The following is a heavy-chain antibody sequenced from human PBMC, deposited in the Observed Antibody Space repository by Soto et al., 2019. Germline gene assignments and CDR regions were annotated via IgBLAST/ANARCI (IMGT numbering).Heavy chain of an antibody. Sequence: QVQLVESGGGVVQPGRSLRLSCVGSGFIFSNNGMHWVRQAPGKGLEWVAFMSYDGSEKFYGDSVKGRFTISRDNSERTLYLHMSSLRGDDTAVYYCAIVRVKVSSRDQWGQGTQVTVSS. CDR2: MSYDGSEK. J-gene: IGHJ4*02. CDR3: AIVRVKVSSRDQ. D-gene: IGHD3-10*02. CDR1: GFIFSNNG. V-gene: IGHV3-30*03.